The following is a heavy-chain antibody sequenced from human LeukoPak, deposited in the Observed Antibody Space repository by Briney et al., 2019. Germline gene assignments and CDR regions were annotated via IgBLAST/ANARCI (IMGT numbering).Heavy chain of an antibody. V-gene: IGHV3-66*01. J-gene: IGHJ4*02. CDR1: GFTVSSNY. CDR2: IYSGGST. CDR3: ARGSSGTYDMGY. D-gene: IGHD1-26*01. Sequence: GGSLRLSCAASGFTVSSNYMSWVRQAPGKGLEWVSVIYSGGSTYYAESVKGRFTISRDNSKNTLFLQVNGLRAEDTAVYYCARGSSGTYDMGYWGQGTLVTVSS.